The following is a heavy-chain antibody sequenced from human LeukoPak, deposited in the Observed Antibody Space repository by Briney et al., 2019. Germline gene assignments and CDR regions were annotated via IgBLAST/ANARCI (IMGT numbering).Heavy chain of an antibody. CDR2: ISAYNGNT. Sequence: GASVKVSCKASGYTFTSYGISWVRQAPGQGLEWMGWISAYNGNTNYAQKLQGRVTMTTDTSISTAYMELSRLRSDDTAVYYCARDGAYSGYDQYFDYWGQGTLVTVSS. CDR3: ARDGAYSGYDQYFDY. CDR1: GYTFTSYG. D-gene: IGHD5-12*01. J-gene: IGHJ4*02. V-gene: IGHV1-18*01.